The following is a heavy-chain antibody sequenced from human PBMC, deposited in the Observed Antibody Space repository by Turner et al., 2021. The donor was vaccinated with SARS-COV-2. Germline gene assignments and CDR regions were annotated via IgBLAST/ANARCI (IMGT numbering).Heavy chain of an antibody. CDR2: IYWDDDK. CDR1: GFSLSISGLG. J-gene: IGHJ4*02. V-gene: IGHV2-5*02. CDR3: ARTLDSGWYQGQFYFDY. Sequence: QITLKESGPPLVKPTQTLTLTCTFSGFSLSISGLGVGWIRQPPGKSLEWLALIYWDDDKRHSPSLRSRLTITKDTSKNQVVLTVTNMDPADTATYYCARTLDSGWYQGQFYFDYWGQGTLVTVSS. D-gene: IGHD6-19*01.